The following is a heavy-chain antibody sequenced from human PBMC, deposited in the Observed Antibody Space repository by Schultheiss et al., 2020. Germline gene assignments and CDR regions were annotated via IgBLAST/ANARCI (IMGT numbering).Heavy chain of an antibody. D-gene: IGHD3-10*01. CDR2: IYYSGST. CDR1: GGSISSYY. V-gene: IGHV4-59*08. J-gene: IGHJ5*02. CDR3: ASRKYYYGSGSYNWFDP. Sequence: SQTLSLTCTVSGGSISSYYWSWIRQPPGKGLEWIGYIYYSGSTYYNPSLKSRVTISVDTSKNQFSLKLSSVTAADTAVYYCASRKYYYGSGSYNWFDPWGQGTLVTVSS.